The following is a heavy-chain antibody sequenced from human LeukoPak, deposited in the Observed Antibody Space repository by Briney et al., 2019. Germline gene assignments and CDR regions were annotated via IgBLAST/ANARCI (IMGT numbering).Heavy chain of an antibody. J-gene: IGHJ4*02. V-gene: IGHV3-48*01. CDR1: GFTFSTYS. CDR3: ARDQSGFAPNIYYLDS. CDR2: ISGSSSSI. D-gene: IGHD5-12*01. Sequence: PGGSLRLSCAASGFTFSTYSINWVRQPPGKGLEWISYISGSSSSIYYADSVRGRFTVSRDNAKNSLYLHMSSLRAEDTAVYYCARDQSGFAPNIYYLDSWGQGTLVTISS.